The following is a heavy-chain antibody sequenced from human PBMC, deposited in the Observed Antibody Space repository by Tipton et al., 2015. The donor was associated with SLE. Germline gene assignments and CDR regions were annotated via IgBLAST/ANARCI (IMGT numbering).Heavy chain of an antibody. CDR1: GFTFSSYA. V-gene: IGHV3-23*01. D-gene: IGHD3-22*01. Sequence: GSLRLSCAASGFTFSSYAMSWVRQAPGKGLEWVSAISGSGGSTYYADSVKGRFTISRDNSKNTLYLQMNSLRAEDTAVYYCAKDLYYYDSSSLDDAFGIWGQGTMVTVSS. CDR3: AKDLYYYDSSSLDDAFGI. J-gene: IGHJ3*02. CDR2: ISGSGGST.